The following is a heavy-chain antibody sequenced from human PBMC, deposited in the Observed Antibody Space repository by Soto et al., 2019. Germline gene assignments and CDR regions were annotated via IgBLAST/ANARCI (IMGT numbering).Heavy chain of an antibody. V-gene: IGHV3-49*04. Sequence: GSLRLACAASGFTFNDYTLSWVRQAPGKGLEWVGFIRSKAYGGTTEYAASVKGRFTISRDDSKSIAYLQMNSLKTEDTAVYYCTAGKLYPSLDFDYWGQGTLVTVYS. CDR2: IRSKAYGGTT. CDR3: TAGKLYPSLDFDY. D-gene: IGHD2-8*01. J-gene: IGHJ4*02. CDR1: GFTFNDYT.